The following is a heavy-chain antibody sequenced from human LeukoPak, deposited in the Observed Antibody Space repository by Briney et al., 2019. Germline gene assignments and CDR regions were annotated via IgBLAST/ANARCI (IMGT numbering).Heavy chain of an antibody. V-gene: IGHV4-59*01. Sequence: PSETLSLTCTVSGGSIGSYYWSWIRQPPGKGLEWIGYIGYSGRTNYNPSLKSRVTISVDTSKNQFSLKLSSVTAADTAVYYCARDMRDSSSWYGGINWFDPWGQGTLVTVSS. CDR2: IGYSGRT. CDR3: ARDMRDSSSWYGGINWFDP. J-gene: IGHJ5*02. CDR1: GGSIGSYY. D-gene: IGHD6-13*01.